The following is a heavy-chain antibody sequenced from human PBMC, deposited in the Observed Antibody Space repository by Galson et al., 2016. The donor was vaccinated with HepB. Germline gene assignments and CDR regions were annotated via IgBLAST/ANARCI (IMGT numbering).Heavy chain of an antibody. V-gene: IGHV3-53*01. CDR1: GFTVSSNY. J-gene: IGHJ3*02. CDR3: ASSGGYKPDDAFDI. Sequence: SLRLSCAASGFTVSSNYMSWVRQAPGKGLEWVSIIYRGGNTYYADSVKGRFTISRDNSKNTLCLQMNSLRAEDTAVYYCASSGGYKPDDAFDIWGQGTMVTVS. CDR2: IYRGGNT. D-gene: IGHD5-24*01.